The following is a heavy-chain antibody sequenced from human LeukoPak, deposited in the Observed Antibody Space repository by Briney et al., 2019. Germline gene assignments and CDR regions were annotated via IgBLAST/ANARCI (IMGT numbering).Heavy chain of an antibody. CDR2: IYYSGST. CDR3: ASLQGYDSSGYYYALSYYYYMDV. CDR1: GGSISSSSYY. J-gene: IGHJ6*03. Sequence: PSETLSLTCTVSGGSISSSSYYWGWIRQPPGKGLEWIGSIYYSGSTYCNPSLKSRVTISVDTSKNQFSLKLSSVTAADTAVYYCASLQGYDSSGYYYALSYYYYMDVWGKGTTVTVSS. V-gene: IGHV4-39*01. D-gene: IGHD3-22*01.